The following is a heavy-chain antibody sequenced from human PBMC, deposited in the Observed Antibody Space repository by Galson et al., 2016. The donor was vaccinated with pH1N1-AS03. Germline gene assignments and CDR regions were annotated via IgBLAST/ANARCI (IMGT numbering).Heavy chain of an antibody. CDR1: GFSLSTSGVG. CDR2: IYRNDDI. CDR3: ARAYYGDFADWF. Sequence: PALVKPTQTLTLTCTFSGFSLSTSGVGVGWIRQAPGKALEWLAIIYRNDDIRYSPSLRNRLTITKDTSKSQVVLTMTNMDPVDTATYFCARAYYGDFADWF. J-gene: IGHJ5*01. V-gene: IGHV2-5*01. D-gene: IGHD4-17*01.